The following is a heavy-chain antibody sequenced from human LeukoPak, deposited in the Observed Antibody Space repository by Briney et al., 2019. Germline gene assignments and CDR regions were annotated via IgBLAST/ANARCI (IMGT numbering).Heavy chain of an antibody. CDR2: IYSAGDT. Sequence: GGSLRLSCAASGFTVSSNYMSWVRQAPGKGLEWVSIIYSAGDTYSADSVKGRFTISRDNSKNTMDLQMNSLRAEDTAVYYCAVVSSLGYYFDSWGQGTVVTVSS. V-gene: IGHV3-66*01. J-gene: IGHJ4*02. CDR1: GFTVSSNY. CDR3: AVVSSLGYYFDS. D-gene: IGHD3-16*01.